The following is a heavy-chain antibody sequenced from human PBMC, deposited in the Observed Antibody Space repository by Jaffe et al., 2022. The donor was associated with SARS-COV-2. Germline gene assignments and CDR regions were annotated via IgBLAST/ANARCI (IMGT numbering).Heavy chain of an antibody. CDR3: ARAARRVYAVSPGGYGMDV. V-gene: IGHV4-34*01. CDR2: INHSGST. Sequence: QVQLQQWGAGLLKPSETLSLTCAVYGGSFSGYYWSWIRQPPGKGLEWIGEINHSGSTNYNPSLKSRVTISVDTSKNQFSLKLSSVTAADTAVYYCARAARRVYAVSPGGYGMDVWGQGTTVTVSS. CDR1: GGSFSGYY. D-gene: IGHD4-17*01. J-gene: IGHJ6*02.